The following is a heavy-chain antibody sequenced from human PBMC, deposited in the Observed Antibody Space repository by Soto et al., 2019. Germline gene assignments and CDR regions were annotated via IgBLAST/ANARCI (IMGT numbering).Heavy chain of an antibody. CDR1: NSSLGAFH. D-gene: IGHD3-10*02. CDR3: ARSPLSYDYVRQTWREVGDSFDV. J-gene: IGHJ3*01. V-gene: IGHV4-34*12. CDR2: LIHGGST. Sequence: PSETLSLTWAIYNSSLGAFHWTWIRQPPGKGLEWIGELIHGGSTNYNPSLKSRVTFSLDTSKSQFSLHVMSVTAADTAVYYCARSPLSYDYVRQTWREVGDSFDVWGRGTSVTVSS.